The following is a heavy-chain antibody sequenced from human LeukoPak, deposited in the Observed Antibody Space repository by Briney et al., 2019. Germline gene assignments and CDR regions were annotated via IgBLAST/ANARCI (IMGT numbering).Heavy chain of an antibody. CDR2: IRSSNSYT. J-gene: IGHJ4*02. Sequence: GGSLRLSCAASGFTFSDYYMSWIRQAPGKGLEWLSYIRSSNSYTNYADSVKGRFTISRDNAKNSLYLQMNSLRAEDTAVYYCARTYYYDSSGYYGYWGQGTLDTVSS. CDR3: ARTYYYDSSGYYGY. D-gene: IGHD3-22*01. V-gene: IGHV3-11*06. CDR1: GFTFSDYY.